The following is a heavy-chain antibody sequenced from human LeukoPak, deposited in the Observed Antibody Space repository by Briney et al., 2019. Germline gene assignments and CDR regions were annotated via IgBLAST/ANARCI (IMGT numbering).Heavy chain of an antibody. D-gene: IGHD4-11*01. Sequence: ASVKVSCKASGYTFPIFDINWVGQATGQGLEWMGWMNPKTGNTGSTQKLQSRVTITGNTSISTAYMELSSLRSEDTAVYCCVRIDYSNAFDIWGQGTMVTVSS. CDR2: MNPKTGNT. J-gene: IGHJ3*02. V-gene: IGHV1-8*01. CDR1: GYTFPIFD. CDR3: VRIDYSNAFDI.